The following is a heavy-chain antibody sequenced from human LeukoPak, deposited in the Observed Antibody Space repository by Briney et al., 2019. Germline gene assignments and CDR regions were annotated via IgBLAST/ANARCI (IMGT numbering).Heavy chain of an antibody. J-gene: IGHJ4*02. D-gene: IGHD6-19*01. CDR1: GFTFSSYG. CDR3: ARDLTVAGGFDY. V-gene: IGHV3-33*01. Sequence: TGGSLRLSCAASGFTFSSYGMHWVRQAPGKGLEWVAVIWYDGSNKYYADSVKGRFTISRDNSKNTLYLQMNSLRAEDTAVYYCARDLTVAGGFDYWGQGTLVTVSS. CDR2: IWYDGSNK.